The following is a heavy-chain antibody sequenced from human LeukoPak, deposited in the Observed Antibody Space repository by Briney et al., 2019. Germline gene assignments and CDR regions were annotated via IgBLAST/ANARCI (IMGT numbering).Heavy chain of an antibody. CDR1: GFTFSSYE. J-gene: IGHJ4*02. CDR2: TSSSGSII. CDR3: ATGDDFWSGYYQLDY. D-gene: IGHD3-3*01. Sequence: PGGSLRLSCAVSGFTFSSYEINWVRQAPGKGLEWVSYTSSSGSIIYYADSVKGRFTISRDNAKNSLYLQMNSLRAEDTAIYYCATGDDFWSGYYQLDYWGQGTLVTVSS. V-gene: IGHV3-48*03.